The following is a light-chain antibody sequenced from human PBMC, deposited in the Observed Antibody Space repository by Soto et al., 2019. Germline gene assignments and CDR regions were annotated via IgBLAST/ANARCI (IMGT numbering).Light chain of an antibody. J-gene: IGKJ5*01. CDR3: QQYKNWPL. Sequence: DIVMTQSPCTLSVSPGERAPLSFRASQSVSSNLAWYQHKPGQAPRLLLYGASTRATGIPVRFSGSGFGTEFTLTFSSLQSEDFAVYYCQQYKNWPLFGQGRRLEIK. CDR1: QSVSSN. V-gene: IGKV3-15*01. CDR2: GAS.